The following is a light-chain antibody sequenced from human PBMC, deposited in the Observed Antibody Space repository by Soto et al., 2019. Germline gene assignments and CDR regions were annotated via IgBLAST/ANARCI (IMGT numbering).Light chain of an antibody. V-gene: IGLV2-14*03. CDR1: SSDVGGYNC. CDR2: DVT. Sequence: QSVLTQPASVSGSPGQSITISCTGTSSDVGGYNCVSWYQHHPGKAPKLIIYDVTNRPSGVSNPFSGSKSGNTASLTISGLQPEDEADYYCSSYTTSNTRQIVFGTGTKVTVL. CDR3: SSYTTSNTRQIV. J-gene: IGLJ1*01.